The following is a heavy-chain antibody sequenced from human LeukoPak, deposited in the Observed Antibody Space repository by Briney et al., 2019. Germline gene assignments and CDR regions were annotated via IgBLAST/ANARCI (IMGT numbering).Heavy chain of an antibody. V-gene: IGHV4-4*07. CDR2: IYTDGGT. CDR1: GGSISGYY. D-gene: IGHD5-18*01. Sequence: KPSETLSLTCSASGGSISGYYWNWIRQPAGKGLEWIGRIYTDGGTLYNPSLKSRVTMSVDTSKNQLSLKLSSETAADTAVYYCATARYREKVRGYSYGARYYYGMDVWGQGTTVTVSS. J-gene: IGHJ6*02. CDR3: ATARYREKVRGYSYGARYYYGMDV.